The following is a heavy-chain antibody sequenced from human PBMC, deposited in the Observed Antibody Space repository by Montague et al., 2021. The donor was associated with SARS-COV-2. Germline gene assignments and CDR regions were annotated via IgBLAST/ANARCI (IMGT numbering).Heavy chain of an antibody. D-gene: IGHD2-15*01. J-gene: IGHJ4*02. CDR3: VVVPLGPRGRGFDY. V-gene: IGHV4-34*01. CDR1: GGSFSGYY. CDR2: INPSGST. Sequence: SETLSLTCAVYGGSFSGYYWNWIRQPPGKGLEWIGEINPSGSTNYNPSLKSRVTISVDTSKNQFSLKLSSVTAADTAVYYCVVVPLGPRGRGFDYWGQGTLVTGSS.